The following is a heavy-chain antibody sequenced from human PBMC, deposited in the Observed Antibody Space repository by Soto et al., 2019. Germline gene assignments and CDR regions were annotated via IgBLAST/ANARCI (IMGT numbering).Heavy chain of an antibody. J-gene: IGHJ4*02. CDR1: GFTFSSYA. Sequence: GGSLRLSCAASGFTFSSYAMSWVRQAPGKGLEWVSAISGSGGSTYYADSVKGRFTISRDNSKNTLYLQMNSLRAEDTAVYYCAKSYYDFWSGYSVDYWGQGTLVTVSS. D-gene: IGHD3-3*01. CDR3: AKSYYDFWSGYSVDY. CDR2: ISGSGGST. V-gene: IGHV3-23*01.